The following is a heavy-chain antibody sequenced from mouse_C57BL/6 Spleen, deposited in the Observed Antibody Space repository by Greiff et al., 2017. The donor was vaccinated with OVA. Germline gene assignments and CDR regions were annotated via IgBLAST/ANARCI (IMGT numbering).Heavy chain of an antibody. CDR3: TAGIYYDYDGDWYFDV. CDR2: IRLKSDNYAT. V-gene: IGHV6-3*01. Sequence: EVKLQESGGGLVQPGGSMKLSCVASGFTFSNYWMNWVRQSPEKGLEWVAQIRLKSDNYATHYAESVKGRFTISRDDSKSSVYLQMNNLRAEDTGIYYCTAGIYYDYDGDWYFDVWGTGTTVTVSS. CDR1: GFTFSNYW. D-gene: IGHD2-4*01. J-gene: IGHJ1*03.